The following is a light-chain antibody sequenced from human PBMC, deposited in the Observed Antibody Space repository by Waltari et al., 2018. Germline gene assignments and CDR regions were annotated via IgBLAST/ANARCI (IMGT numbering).Light chain of an antibody. CDR3: QHYLRLPVT. CDR2: GIF. V-gene: IGKV3-20*01. Sequence: EIVLTQSPGTLSLSPGERATLSCKASQSVNRALAWYQQKPGQAPRLLIYGIFDRAAGTPDRFSGSGSGTDFSLTISRLGPEDFAVYYCQHYLRLPVTFGQGTRVEVK. J-gene: IGKJ1*01. CDR1: QSVNRA.